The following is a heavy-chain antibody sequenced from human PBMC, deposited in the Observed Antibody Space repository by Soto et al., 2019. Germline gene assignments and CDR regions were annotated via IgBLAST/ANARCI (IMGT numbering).Heavy chain of an antibody. J-gene: IGHJ4*02. CDR3: ARGDSISWYSLDY. Sequence: QVQLVQSGAEVKKPGASVKVSCKASGYTFTSYAMHWVRQAPGQRLEWMGWINAGNGNTKYSQKFQGRVTITRDTSASTAYMELSSLRSEDTAVYYCARGDSISWYSLDYWGQGTLVTVSS. D-gene: IGHD6-13*01. CDR1: GYTFTSYA. V-gene: IGHV1-3*01. CDR2: INAGNGNT.